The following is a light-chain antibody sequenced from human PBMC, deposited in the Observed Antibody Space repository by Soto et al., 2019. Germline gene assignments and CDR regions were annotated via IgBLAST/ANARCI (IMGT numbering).Light chain of an antibody. J-gene: IGLJ2*01. V-gene: IGLV4-69*01. CDR2: LNSDGSH. CDR3: QIWGTGTYVV. CDR1: GGHSSYA. Sequence: QSVLTQSPSASASLGASVKLTCTLSGGHSSYAIAWHQQQPEKGPRYLMKLNSDGSHSKGDGIPDRFSGSSSGAERYLTISSLQSEDEADYYCQIWGTGTYVVFGGGTKLTVL.